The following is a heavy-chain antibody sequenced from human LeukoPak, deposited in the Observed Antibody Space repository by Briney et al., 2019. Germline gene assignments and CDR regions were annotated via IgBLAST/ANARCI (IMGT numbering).Heavy chain of an antibody. J-gene: IGHJ4*02. CDR1: GNTFTAYY. CDR3: ARDHIPGIAVAGTLDN. V-gene: IGHV1-2*02. CDR2: INPHSGGT. Sequence: ASVKVSCKASGNTFTAYYMHWVRQAPGQGLEWMGWINPHSGGTNYAQKFQGRVTMTRDTSISTAYMELTRLRPDDTAVYYCARDHIPGIAVAGTLDNWGQGTLVTVSS. D-gene: IGHD6-19*01.